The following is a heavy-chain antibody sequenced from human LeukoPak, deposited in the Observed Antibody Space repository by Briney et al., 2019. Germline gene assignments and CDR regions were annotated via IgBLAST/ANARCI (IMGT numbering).Heavy chain of an antibody. CDR1: GFSFREFW. CDR2: IRHDGSEL. J-gene: IGHJ4*02. Sequence: GGSLRLSCAASGFSFREFWMTWVRQAPGKGLEWLANIRHDGSELYYVDSVKGRFTISRDNANNSLYLQMNSLSAEDTGVYYCARDAAIDYWGQGTLVTVSS. CDR3: ARDAAIDY. V-gene: IGHV3-7*01. D-gene: IGHD6-13*01.